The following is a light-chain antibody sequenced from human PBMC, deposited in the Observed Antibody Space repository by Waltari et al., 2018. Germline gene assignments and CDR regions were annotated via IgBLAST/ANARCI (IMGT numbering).Light chain of an antibody. J-gene: IGKJ1*01. V-gene: IGKV2-28*01. CDR2: LGS. CDR1: QSLLHSNGYNY. Sequence: DIVVTQSPLSLPVTPGEPASISCRSSQSLLHSNGYNYLDWYLQKPGQSPQLLIYLGSNRVSGVPDRFSGSGSGTDFTLKISRVEADDVGVYYCMQSLQALWTFGQGTKVEIK. CDR3: MQSLQALWT.